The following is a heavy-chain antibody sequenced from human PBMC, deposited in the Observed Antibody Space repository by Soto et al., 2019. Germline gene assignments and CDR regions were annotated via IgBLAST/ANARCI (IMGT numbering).Heavy chain of an antibody. V-gene: IGHV3-30*04. J-gene: IGHJ4*02. CDR2: ISYDGYNK. D-gene: IGHD5-18*01. Sequence: LRLSCAASGFTFSSYAMHWVRQAPGKGLEWVAVISYDGYNKYYADSVKGRFTISRDNSKNTVHLQMNSLRAEDTAVYYCAKDRYTYGYGGDFDFWGQGTQVTVSS. CDR1: GFTFSSYA. CDR3: AKDRYTYGYGGDFDF.